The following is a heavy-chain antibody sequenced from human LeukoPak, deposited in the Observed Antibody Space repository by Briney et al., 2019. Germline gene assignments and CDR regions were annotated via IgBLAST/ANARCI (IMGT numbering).Heavy chain of an antibody. CDR3: ARGDSSGYRVYYFDY. V-gene: IGHV4-39*01. Sequence: SETLSLTCTVSGGSISSSSYYWGWIRQPPGKGLEWIGSIYYSGSTYYNPSLKSRVTISVDTSKNQFSLKLSSVTAADTAVYYCARGDSSGYRVYYFDYWGQGTLVTVSS. D-gene: IGHD3-22*01. CDR2: IYYSGST. J-gene: IGHJ4*02. CDR1: GGSISSSSYY.